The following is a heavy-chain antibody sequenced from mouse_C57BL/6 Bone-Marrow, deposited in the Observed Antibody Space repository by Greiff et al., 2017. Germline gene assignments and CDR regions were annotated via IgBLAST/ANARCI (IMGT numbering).Heavy chain of an antibody. D-gene: IGHD2-3*01. V-gene: IGHV1-69*01. J-gene: IGHJ2*01. CDR2: IDPSDSYT. Sequence: QVQLQQPGAELVMPGASVKLSCKASGYTFTSYWMHWVKQRPGQGLEWIGEIDPSDSYTNYNQKFKGKSTLTVDKSSSTAYMQLSSLTSEDSAVYYCAREAVAGYYTRNCFDYWGQGTTLTVSS. CDR1: GYTFTSYW. CDR3: AREAVAGYYTRNCFDY.